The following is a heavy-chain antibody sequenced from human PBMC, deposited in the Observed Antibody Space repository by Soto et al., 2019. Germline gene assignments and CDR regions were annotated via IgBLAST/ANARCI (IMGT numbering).Heavy chain of an antibody. CDR2: INAGNGNT. D-gene: IGHD2-8*01. J-gene: IGHJ6*02. CDR1: GYTFTSYA. CDR3: ASPYCTNGVCYYYYGMDV. Sequence: ASVKVSCKASGYTFTSYAMHWVRQAPGQRLEWMGWINAGNGNTKYSQKFQGRVTITRDTSASTAYMELSSLRSEVTAVYYCASPYCTNGVCYYYYGMDVWGQGTTVTVSS. V-gene: IGHV1-3*01.